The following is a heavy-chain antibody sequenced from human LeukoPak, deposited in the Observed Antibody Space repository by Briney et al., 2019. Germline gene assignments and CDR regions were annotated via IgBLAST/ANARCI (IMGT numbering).Heavy chain of an antibody. D-gene: IGHD3-22*01. J-gene: IGHJ6*02. CDR3: ARDRGYYYDSSGHYGMDV. Sequence: GGSLRLSCAASEFSFSTYNMNWVRQAPGKGLEWVSSISSSSSYIYYADSVKGRFTISRDNAKNSLYLQMNSLRAEDTAVYYCARDRGYYYDSSGHYGMDVWGQGTTVTVSS. V-gene: IGHV3-21*01. CDR2: ISSSSSYI. CDR1: EFSFSTYN.